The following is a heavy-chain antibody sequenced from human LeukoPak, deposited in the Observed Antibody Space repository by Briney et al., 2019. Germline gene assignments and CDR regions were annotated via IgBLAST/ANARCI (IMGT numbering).Heavy chain of an antibody. CDR1: GGSISSYY. V-gene: IGHV4-4*07. Sequence: PSETLSLTCTVSGGSISSYYWSWIRQPAGKGLEWIGRIYTSGSTNYNPSLKSRVTMSVDTSKSQFSLKLSSVTAADTAVYYCAREYSSSSGVGLLDYWGQGTLVTVSS. CDR3: AREYSSSSGVGLLDY. D-gene: IGHD6-6*01. CDR2: IYTSGST. J-gene: IGHJ4*02.